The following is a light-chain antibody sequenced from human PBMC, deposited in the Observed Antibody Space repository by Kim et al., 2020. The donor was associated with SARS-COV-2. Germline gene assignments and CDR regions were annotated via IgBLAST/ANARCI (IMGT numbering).Light chain of an antibody. V-gene: IGKV3-20*01. J-gene: IGKJ4*01. Sequence: SPGESATLTRRASRSVCRSSLSWDQQKPGQAPRLLIYGASSRATGVPDRFSGSGSGTDFTLTINRLAPEDFAVYFCQQYDNSLLTFGGGTKVDIK. CDR1: RSVCRSS. CDR3: QQYDNSLLT. CDR2: GAS.